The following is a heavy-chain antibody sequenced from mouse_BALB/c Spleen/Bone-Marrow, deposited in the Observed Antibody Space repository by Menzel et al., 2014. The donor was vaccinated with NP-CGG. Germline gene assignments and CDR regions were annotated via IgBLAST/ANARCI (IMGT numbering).Heavy chain of an antibody. D-gene: IGHD1-1*01. CDR2: IYPGDGDT. Sequence: QVQLQQSGPELVKPGASVKISCKASGYAFSSSWMNWVKQRPGQGLEWIGRIYPGDGDTNYNGKFKGKATLTAAKSSSTAYMQLSSLTSVDSAVYFCARDYYGSSYDYWGQGTTLTVSS. J-gene: IGHJ2*01. V-gene: IGHV1-82*01. CDR3: ARDYYGSSYDY. CDR1: GYAFSSSW.